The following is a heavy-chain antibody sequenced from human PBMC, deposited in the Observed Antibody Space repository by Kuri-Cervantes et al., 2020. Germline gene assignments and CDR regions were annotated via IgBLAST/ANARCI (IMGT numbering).Heavy chain of an antibody. D-gene: IGHD7-27*01. J-gene: IGHJ4*02. V-gene: IGHV4-30-4*08. CDR3: ARVHLGLFDY. CDR2: IYYSGST. CDR1: GGSISSSSYY. Sequence: SETLSLTCTVSGGSISSSSYYWGWIRQPPGKGLEWIGYIYYSGSTYYNPSLKSRVTISVDTSKNQFSPKLSSVTAADTAVYYCARVHLGLFDYWGQGTLVTVSS.